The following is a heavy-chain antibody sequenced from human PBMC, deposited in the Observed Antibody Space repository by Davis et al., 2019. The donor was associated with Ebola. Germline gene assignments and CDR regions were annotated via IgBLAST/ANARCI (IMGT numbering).Heavy chain of an antibody. J-gene: IGHJ5*02. CDR2: FNHSGST. Sequence: SEPLSLTCAAYGVSFRGSYWTCICPLPGKGLAWIGEFNHSGSTNYNPSLKSRVTISVDTSKNPFSLKLSSVTAADTAVYYGARMDYYYGSGTNGLDLWGQGTLVTVSS. V-gene: IGHV4-34*01. CDR1: GVSFRGSY. CDR3: ARMDYYYGSGTNGLDL. D-gene: IGHD3-10*01.